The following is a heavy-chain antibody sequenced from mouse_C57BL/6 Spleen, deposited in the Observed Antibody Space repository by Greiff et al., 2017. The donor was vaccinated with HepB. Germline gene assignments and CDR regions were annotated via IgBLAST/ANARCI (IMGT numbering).Heavy chain of an antibody. J-gene: IGHJ4*01. CDR1: GFTFSSYT. CDR2: ISGGGGNT. D-gene: IGHD6-1*01. Sequence: EVHLVESGGGLVKPGGSLKLSCAASGFTFSSYTMSWVRQTPEKRLEWVATISGGGGNTYYPDSVKGRFTISRDNAKNTLYLQMSSLRSEDTALYYCARLPYYYAMDYWGQGTSVTVSS. CDR3: ARLPYYYAMDY. V-gene: IGHV5-9*01.